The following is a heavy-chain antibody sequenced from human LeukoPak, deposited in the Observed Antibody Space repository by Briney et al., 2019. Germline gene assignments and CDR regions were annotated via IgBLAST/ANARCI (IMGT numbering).Heavy chain of an antibody. D-gene: IGHD4-23*01. CDR2: ISWDGGST. CDR1: GFTFDDYA. J-gene: IGHJ4*02. Sequence: GGSLRLSCAASGFTFDDYAMHWVRQAPGKGLEWVSLISWDGGSTYYADSVKGRFTISRDNAKNSLYLQMNSLRAEDTAVYYCARETRGVDYWGQGTLVTVSS. CDR3: ARETRGVDY. V-gene: IGHV3-43D*03.